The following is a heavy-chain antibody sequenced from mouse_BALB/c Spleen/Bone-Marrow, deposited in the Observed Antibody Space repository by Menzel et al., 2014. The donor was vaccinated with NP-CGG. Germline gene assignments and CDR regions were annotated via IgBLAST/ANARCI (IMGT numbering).Heavy chain of an antibody. CDR1: GYTFSNYW. CDR2: IHPGNSDT. Sequence: EVQLQQSGTVLARPGAAVKMSCKASGYTFSNYWMHWIKQRPGQGLEWIGTIHPGNSDTTYNQKFKGKAKLTAVTSTSTTYMELSSLTNEDSAVYYWTTRARNNCDYWGQGNTLTVSS. D-gene: IGHD5-1-1*01. J-gene: IGHJ2*01. V-gene: IGHV1-5*01. CDR3: TTRARNNCDY.